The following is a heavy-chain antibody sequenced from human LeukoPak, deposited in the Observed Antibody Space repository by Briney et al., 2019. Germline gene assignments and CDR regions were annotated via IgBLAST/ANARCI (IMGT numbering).Heavy chain of an antibody. J-gene: IGHJ4*02. V-gene: IGHV4-4*07. Sequence: PSETLSLTCTVSGGSISSYYWSWIRQPAGKGLEWIGRIYTSGSTNYNPSLKSRVTMSVDTSKNQFSLKLSSVTAADTAVYYCARLQLGGKTRFFDYWGQGTLVTVSS. D-gene: IGHD4-23*01. CDR1: GGSISSYY. CDR3: ARLQLGGKTRFFDY. CDR2: IYTSGST.